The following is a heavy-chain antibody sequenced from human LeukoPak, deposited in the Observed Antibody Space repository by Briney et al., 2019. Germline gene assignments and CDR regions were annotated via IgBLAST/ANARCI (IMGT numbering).Heavy chain of an antibody. D-gene: IGHD2-8*01. Sequence: ASETLSLTCGVSGGSISNTNWWSWVRQPPGQGLEWIGEISLTGLTHYNPSLESRVTVSLDKSKNQLSLNLTSVTAADTAVYYCSRENGAFSPFGYWGQGALVTVLS. CDR2: ISLTGLT. J-gene: IGHJ4*02. CDR3: SRENGAFSPFGY. CDR1: GGSISNTNW. V-gene: IGHV4-4*02.